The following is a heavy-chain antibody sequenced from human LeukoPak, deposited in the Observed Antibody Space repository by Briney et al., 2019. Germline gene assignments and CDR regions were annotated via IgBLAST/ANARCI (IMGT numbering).Heavy chain of an antibody. D-gene: IGHD6-19*01. Sequence: GGSLRLSCAASGFTFSNYEMNWVRQAPGKGLEWVSYISSSGSTIYYADSVKGRFTISRDNAKNSLYLQMNSLRAEDTAVYYCARDYSSGWYGLCDYWGQGTLVTVSS. V-gene: IGHV3-48*03. CDR2: ISSSGSTI. CDR1: GFTFSNYE. CDR3: ARDYSSGWYGLCDY. J-gene: IGHJ4*02.